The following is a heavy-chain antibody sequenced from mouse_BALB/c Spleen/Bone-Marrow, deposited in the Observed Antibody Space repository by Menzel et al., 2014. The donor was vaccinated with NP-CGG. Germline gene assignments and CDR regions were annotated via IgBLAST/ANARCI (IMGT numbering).Heavy chain of an antibody. CDR1: GYTFTDYA. V-gene: IGHV1-67*01. Sequence: VQLQESGPELVRPGVSVKISYKGSGYTFTDYAMHWVKQSHAKSLEWIGVISTYSGNTNYNQKFKGKATMTVDKSSSTAYMELARLTSEDSAIYYCASPIYYGNYEGFAYWGQGTLVTVSA. CDR2: ISTYSGNT. D-gene: IGHD2-1*01. J-gene: IGHJ3*01. CDR3: ASPIYYGNYEGFAY.